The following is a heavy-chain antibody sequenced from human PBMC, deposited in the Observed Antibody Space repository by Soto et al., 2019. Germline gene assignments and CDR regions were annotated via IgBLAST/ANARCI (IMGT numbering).Heavy chain of an antibody. J-gene: IGHJ4*02. CDR1: GFTFSNYG. Sequence: QVQLVESGGGVVQPGRSLRLSCAASGFTFSNYGMHWVRQAPGKGLEWVAFISSDGINKYYVDSVKGRFTISRDNSETTLSLQMNSLRAEDTAVYYCAKDGDYYDSSGSLDYWGQGTQVTVSS. D-gene: IGHD3-22*01. CDR2: ISSDGINK. CDR3: AKDGDYYDSSGSLDY. V-gene: IGHV3-30*18.